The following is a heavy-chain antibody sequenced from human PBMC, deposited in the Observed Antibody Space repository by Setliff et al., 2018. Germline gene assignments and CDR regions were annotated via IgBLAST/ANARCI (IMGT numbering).Heavy chain of an antibody. J-gene: IGHJ4*02. CDR3: ARDGGEY. CDR2: ISSDSRTT. Sequence: HPGGSLRLSCAASGITFRTYSLNWVRQAPGRGLEWISFISSDSRTTYYADSVKGRFTISRDNAKNSLYLQMNSLRAEDTAVYYCARDGGEYWGQGTLVTAPQ. V-gene: IGHV3-48*04. CDR1: GITFRTYS. D-gene: IGHD3-16*01.